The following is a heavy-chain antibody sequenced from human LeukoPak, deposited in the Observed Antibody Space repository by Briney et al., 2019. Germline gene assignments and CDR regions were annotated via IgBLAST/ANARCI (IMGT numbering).Heavy chain of an antibody. CDR3: TTTAAVTGTRGVFDF. CDR1: GFTFADAW. D-gene: IGHD6-19*01. V-gene: IGHV3-15*01. Sequence: PGGSLRLSCEACGFTFADAWMNWLRQAPGKGREWVGRVKSKSDGVTTEYASPVKDRTIISRDDAKNTLNLQMNSLKTEDTAVYYCTTTAAVTGTRGVFDFWGQGTVVTVAS. CDR2: VKSKSDGVTT. J-gene: IGHJ3*01.